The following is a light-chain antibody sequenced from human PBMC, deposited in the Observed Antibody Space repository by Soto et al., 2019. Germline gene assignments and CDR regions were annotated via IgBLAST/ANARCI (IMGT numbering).Light chain of an antibody. CDR2: DAY. CDR3: QQRSNWPPYT. J-gene: IGKJ2*01. Sequence: EIVLTQSPATLSLSPWERATLSCSASQSVSSYLAWYQQKPGQAPRLLIYDAYNRATGIPARFSGSGSGTDFTLTISSLEPEDFAVYYCQQRSNWPPYTFGQGTKLEIK. CDR1: QSVSSY. V-gene: IGKV3-11*01.